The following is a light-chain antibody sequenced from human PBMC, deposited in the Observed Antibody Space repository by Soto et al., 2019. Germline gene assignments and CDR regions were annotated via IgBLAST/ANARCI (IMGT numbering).Light chain of an antibody. CDR2: DDS. J-gene: IGKJ5*01. V-gene: IGKV1-5*01. CDR1: QSISSW. Sequence: DIQMTQSLSTLSSSVGDRATITCRASQSISSWLAWYQQKPGKYPKILIYDDSSLESGVQSRFRGSGSGTEFTLTISSLQPDDFATYYSPQYNSYCTLGHGKRLEIK. CDR3: PQYNSYCT.